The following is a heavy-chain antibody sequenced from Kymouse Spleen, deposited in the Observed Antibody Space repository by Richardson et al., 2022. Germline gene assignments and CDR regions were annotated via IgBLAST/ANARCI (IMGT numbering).Heavy chain of an antibody. J-gene: IGHJ4*02. V-gene: IGHV4-34*01. D-gene: IGHD1-7*01. Sequence: QVQLQQWGAGLLKPSETLSLTCAVYGGSFSGYYWSWIRQPPGKGLEWIGEINHSGSTNYNPSLKSRVTISVDTSKNQFSLKLSSVTAADTAVYYCARGKGTGTIFFDYWGQGTLVTVSS. CDR1: GGSFSGYY. CDR3: ARGKGTGTIFFDY. CDR2: INHSGST.